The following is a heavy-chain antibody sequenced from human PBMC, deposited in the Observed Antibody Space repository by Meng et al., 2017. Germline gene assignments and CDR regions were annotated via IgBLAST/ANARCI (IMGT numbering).Heavy chain of an antibody. CDR3: ARGFAPVAPGAFDY. Sequence: QVQLQQSGPGLVKPSQPLSLTCAISGDSVSSNRAAWNWIRQSPSRGLEWLGRTYYGSKWSHDYAVSVKSRIIINADTSKNQFSLQLNSVTPGDTAVYYCARGFAPVAPGAFDYWGQGALVTVSS. CDR1: GDSVSSNRAA. V-gene: IGHV6-1*01. D-gene: IGHD2-2*01. J-gene: IGHJ4*02. CDR2: TYYGSKWSH.